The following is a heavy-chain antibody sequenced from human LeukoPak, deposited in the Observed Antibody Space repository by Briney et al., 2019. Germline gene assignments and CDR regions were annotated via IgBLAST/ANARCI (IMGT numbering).Heavy chain of an antibody. CDR3: ARVVVGATTRGRYFDY. CDR2: ISSSSSTI. Sequence: GGSLRLSCAASGFTFSSYSMNWVRQAPGKGLEWVSYISSSSSTIYYADSVKGRFTISRDNAKNSLYLQMNSLRAEDTAVYYCARVVVGATTRGRYFDYWGQGTLVTVSS. V-gene: IGHV3-48*01. CDR1: GFTFSSYS. D-gene: IGHD1-26*01. J-gene: IGHJ4*02.